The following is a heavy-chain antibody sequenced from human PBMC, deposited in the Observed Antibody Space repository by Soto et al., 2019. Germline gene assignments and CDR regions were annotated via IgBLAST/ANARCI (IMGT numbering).Heavy chain of an antibody. CDR1: GGTISSYA. CDR2: IIPIFDTA. J-gene: IGHJ6*02. D-gene: IGHD2-2*01. V-gene: IGHV1-69*13. CDR3: ARHDCISTSCYYYYYYSMDV. Sequence: TSVKLSCKNSGGTISSYAISWVRQAPEQGLEWMGGIIPIFDTANYAQKFQGRVTITADESTSTAYMELSSLRSEDTAVYYCARHDCISTSCYYYYYYSMDVWGQGTTVTVSS.